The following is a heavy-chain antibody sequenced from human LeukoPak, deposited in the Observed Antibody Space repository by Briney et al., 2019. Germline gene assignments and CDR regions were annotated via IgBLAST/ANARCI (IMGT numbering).Heavy chain of an antibody. CDR1: GGSFSGYY. V-gene: IGHV4-34*01. J-gene: IGHJ4*02. Sequence: SETLSLTCAVYGGSFSGYYWSWIRQPPGKGLEWIGEINHSGSTNYNPSLKSRVTISVDTSKNQFSLKLSSVTAADTAVYYCARVRALGYYPKGEDYWGQGTLVTVSS. D-gene: IGHD3-22*01. CDR3: ARVRALGYYPKGEDY. CDR2: INHSGST.